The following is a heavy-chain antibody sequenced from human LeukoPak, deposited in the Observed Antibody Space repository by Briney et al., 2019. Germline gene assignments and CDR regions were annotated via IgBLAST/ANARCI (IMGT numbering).Heavy chain of an antibody. J-gene: IGHJ5*02. CDR3: ARDGDILNWFDP. V-gene: IGHV4-38-2*02. CDR2: IYHSGST. Sequence: PSETLSLTCTVSGYSISSGYYWSWIRQPPGKGLEWIGSIYHSGSTYYNPSLKSRVTISVDTSKNQFSLKLSSVTAADTAVYYCARDGDILNWFDPWGQGTLVTVSS. D-gene: IGHD2-15*01. CDR1: GYSISSGYY.